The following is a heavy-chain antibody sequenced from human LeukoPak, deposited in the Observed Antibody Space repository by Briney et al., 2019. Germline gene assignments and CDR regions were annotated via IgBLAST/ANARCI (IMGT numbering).Heavy chain of an antibody. CDR3: AKTPTFYYVLTGYSNDY. J-gene: IGHJ4*02. Sequence: PGGSLRLSCAASGFTFSSDAMSWVRQVPGKGLEWVSTIGGTGDNTHYADSVKGRFTISRDSSRNTLYLQMNTLRVEDTAIYYCAKTPTFYYVLTGYSNDYWGQGTLVTVSS. D-gene: IGHD3-9*01. CDR2: IGGTGDNT. CDR1: GFTFSSDA. V-gene: IGHV3-23*01.